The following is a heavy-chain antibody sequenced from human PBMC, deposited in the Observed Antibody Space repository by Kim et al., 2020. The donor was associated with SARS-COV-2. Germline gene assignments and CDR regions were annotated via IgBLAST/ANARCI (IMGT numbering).Heavy chain of an antibody. D-gene: IGHD6-19*01. Sequence: ADSVKGRFTSSRDNAKNSVYLQFTSLRREDTAVYYCARDDHGAGRNFALWGQGTLVTVSS. V-gene: IGHV3-11*06. CDR3: ARDDHGAGRNFAL. J-gene: IGHJ4*02.